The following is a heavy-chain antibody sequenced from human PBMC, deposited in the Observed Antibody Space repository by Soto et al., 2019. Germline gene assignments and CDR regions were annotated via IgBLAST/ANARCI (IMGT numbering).Heavy chain of an antibody. CDR1: GGSISSSSYY. Sequence: QLQLQESGPGLVKPSETLSLTCTVSGGSISSSSYYWGWIRQPPGKGLEWIGSIYYSGSTYYNPSLKSRVTISVDTSKNQFSLKLSSVTAADTAVYYCARLGSSGYRGGHYWGQGTLVTVSS. J-gene: IGHJ4*02. V-gene: IGHV4-39*01. D-gene: IGHD3-22*01. CDR2: IYYSGST. CDR3: ARLGSSGYRGGHY.